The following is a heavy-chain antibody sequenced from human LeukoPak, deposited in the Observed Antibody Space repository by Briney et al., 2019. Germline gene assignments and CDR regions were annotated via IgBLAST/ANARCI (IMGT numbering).Heavy chain of an antibody. V-gene: IGHV1-2*02. Sequence: ASVKVSCKASGYTFTGYXXXXXXQAPXXXXXXXXWINPXSGGTNYAXXXXXXXXMTXXTSISTAYMELSRLRSDDTAVYYCARDLIQLELYYFDYRGQGTLVTVSS. CDR1: GYTFTGYX. CDR3: ARDLIQLELYYFDY. J-gene: IGHJ4*02. D-gene: IGHD1-1*01. CDR2: INPXSGGT.